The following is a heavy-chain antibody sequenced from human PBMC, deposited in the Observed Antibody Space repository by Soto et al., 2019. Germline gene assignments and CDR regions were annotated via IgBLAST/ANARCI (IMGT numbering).Heavy chain of an antibody. Sequence: VQLQESGPGLVKPSQTLSVICTVSGGSISSGDYYWSWIRQHPGKGLEWIGYIYYSGSTYYNPSLRSRVTISVDTSKNQFSLKLSSVTAADTAVYYCARGRMFGDHGSGIDYWGQGTLVTVSS. CDR1: GGSISSGDYY. CDR2: IYYSGST. V-gene: IGHV4-31*03. D-gene: IGHD3-10*01. J-gene: IGHJ4*02. CDR3: ARGRMFGDHGSGIDY.